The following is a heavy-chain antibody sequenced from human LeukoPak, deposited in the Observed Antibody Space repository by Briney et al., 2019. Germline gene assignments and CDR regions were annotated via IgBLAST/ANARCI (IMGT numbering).Heavy chain of an antibody. Sequence: SETLSLTCAVYGGSFSGYYWSWIRQPPGKGLEWIGEINHSGSTNYNPSLKSRVTISVDTSKNQFSLKLSSVTAADTAVYYCAREMTGTTSFDYWGQGTLVTVSP. V-gene: IGHV4-34*01. CDR3: AREMTGTTSFDY. D-gene: IGHD1-26*01. CDR2: INHSGST. J-gene: IGHJ4*02. CDR1: GGSFSGYY.